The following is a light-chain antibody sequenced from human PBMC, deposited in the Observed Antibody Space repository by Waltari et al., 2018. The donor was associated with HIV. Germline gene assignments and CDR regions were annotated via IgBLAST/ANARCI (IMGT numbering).Light chain of an antibody. CDR2: SAS. CDR1: QTISKF. Sequence: DFQMTQFPSSLYASVGDRVTVSCRANQTISKFLNWYQHKAGEAPNLLISSASNLHGGVPSRFGGGGSGTDFALTITTLQPEDFAVYYCQQTHSAPWTFGQGT. V-gene: IGKV1-39*01. J-gene: IGKJ1*01. CDR3: QQTHSAPWT.